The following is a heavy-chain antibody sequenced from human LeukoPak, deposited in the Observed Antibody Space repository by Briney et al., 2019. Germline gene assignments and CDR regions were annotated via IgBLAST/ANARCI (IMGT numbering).Heavy chain of an antibody. CDR3: ARRSPYCGSDCYVFDY. Sequence: SETLSLTCTVSDGSISSYYWSWIRQPPGKGLEWIGYISYSGYTNYNPSLKSRVTISPDTSKNRFSLDLSSVTAADAAVYYCARRSPYCGSDCYVFDYWGQGTLVTVSS. D-gene: IGHD2-21*02. CDR1: DGSISSYY. J-gene: IGHJ4*02. V-gene: IGHV4-59*08. CDR2: ISYSGYT.